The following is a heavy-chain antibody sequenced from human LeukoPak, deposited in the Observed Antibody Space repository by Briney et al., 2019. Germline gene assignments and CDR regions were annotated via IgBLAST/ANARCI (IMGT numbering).Heavy chain of an antibody. CDR3: ATRISYCSGGSCYSGDY. D-gene: IGHD2-15*01. V-gene: IGHV4-39*07. Sequence: SSETLSLTCTVSGGSISSSSYYWGWIRQPPGKGLEWIGSIYYSGSTYYNPSLKSRVTISVDKSKNQFSLKLSSVTAADTAVYYCATRISYCSGGSCYSGDYWGQGTLVTVSS. J-gene: IGHJ4*02. CDR1: GGSISSSSYY. CDR2: IYYSGST.